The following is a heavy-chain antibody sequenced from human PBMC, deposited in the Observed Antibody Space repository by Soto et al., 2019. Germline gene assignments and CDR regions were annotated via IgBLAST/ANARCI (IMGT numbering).Heavy chain of an antibody. J-gene: IGHJ6*02. CDR3: ARRPTYYDFWSGYYGDGYYYGMDV. V-gene: IGHV4-34*01. Sequence: ETLSLTCAVYGGSFSGYYWSWIRQPPGKGLEWIGEINHSGSTNYNPSLKSRVTISVDTSKNQFSLKLSSVTAADTAVYYCARRPTYYDFWSGYYGDGYYYGMDVWGQGTTVTVSS. D-gene: IGHD3-3*01. CDR2: INHSGST. CDR1: GGSFSGYY.